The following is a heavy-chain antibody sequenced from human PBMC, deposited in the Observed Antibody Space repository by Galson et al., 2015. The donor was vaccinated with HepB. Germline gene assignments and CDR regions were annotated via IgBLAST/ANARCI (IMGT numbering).Heavy chain of an antibody. J-gene: IGHJ3*02. Sequence: TLSLTCTVSGGSISSGGYYWSWIRQHPGKGLEWIGYIYYSGSTYYNPSLKSRVTISVDTSKNQFSLKLSSVTAADTAVYYCARGGSPYYDILTGYPRGAFDIWGQGTMVTVSS. D-gene: IGHD3-9*01. CDR2: IYYSGST. CDR1: GGSISSGGYY. V-gene: IGHV4-31*03. CDR3: ARGGSPYYDILTGYPRGAFDI.